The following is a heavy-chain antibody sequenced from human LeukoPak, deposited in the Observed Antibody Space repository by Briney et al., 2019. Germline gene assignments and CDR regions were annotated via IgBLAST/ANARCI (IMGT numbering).Heavy chain of an antibody. V-gene: IGHV4-31*03. D-gene: IGHD3-22*01. CDR1: GGSISSGGYY. Sequence: SQTLSLTCTVSGGSISSGGYYWSWIRQHPGKGLEWIGYIYYSGSTYYNPSLKSRVTISVDTSKNQFSLKLSSVTAADTAVYYCARFYDSSGGIDYWGQGTLVTVSS. CDR2: IYYSGST. CDR3: ARFYDSSGGIDY. J-gene: IGHJ4*02.